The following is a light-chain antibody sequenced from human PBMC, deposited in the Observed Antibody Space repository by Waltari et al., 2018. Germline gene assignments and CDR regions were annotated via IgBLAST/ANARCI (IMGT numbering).Light chain of an antibody. CDR1: QSVSSN. CDR2: GAS. V-gene: IGKV3-15*01. Sequence: EIVMTQSPATLSVSPGERSPLSCRASQSVSSNLAWYQQKPGQAPRLLIYGASTRATGIPARFSGSGSGTEFTLTISSLQSEDFAVYYCQQYNNWPPSTFGQGTKLEIK. J-gene: IGKJ2*01. CDR3: QQYNNWPPST.